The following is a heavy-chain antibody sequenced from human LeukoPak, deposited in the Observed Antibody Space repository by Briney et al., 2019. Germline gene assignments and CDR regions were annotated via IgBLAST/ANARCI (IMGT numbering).Heavy chain of an antibody. CDR2: IYYSGST. CDR3: ARRLLVLRFLEWLPDAFDI. V-gene: IGHV4-39*01. D-gene: IGHD3-3*01. Sequence: SETLSLTCTVSGGSISSSSYYWGWIRQPPGKGLEWIGSIYYSGSTYYNPSLKSRVTISVDTSKNQFSLKLSSVTAADTAVYYCARRLLVLRFLEWLPDAFDIWGQGTMVTVSS. J-gene: IGHJ3*02. CDR1: GGSISSSSYY.